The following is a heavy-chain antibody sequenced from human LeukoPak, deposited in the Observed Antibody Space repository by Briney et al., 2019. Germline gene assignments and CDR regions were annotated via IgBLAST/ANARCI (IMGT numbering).Heavy chain of an antibody. CDR3: TRDRSSSWDYYFDY. CDR1: GFTFSNAW. V-gene: IGHV3-49*04. Sequence: GGSLRLSCAASGFTFSNAWMSWVRQAPGKGLEWVGFIRSKAYGGTTEYAASVKGRFTISRDDSKSIAYLQMNSLKTEDTAVYYCTRDRSSSWDYYFDYWGQGTLVTVSS. J-gene: IGHJ4*02. CDR2: IRSKAYGGTT. D-gene: IGHD6-13*01.